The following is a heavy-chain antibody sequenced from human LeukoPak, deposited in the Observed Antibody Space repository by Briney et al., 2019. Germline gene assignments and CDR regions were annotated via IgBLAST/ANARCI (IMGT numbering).Heavy chain of an antibody. J-gene: IGHJ4*02. V-gene: IGHV4-30-4*01. D-gene: IGHD5-24*01. CDR3: ARDVREGYNYDY. CDR2: IYYSGST. Sequence: NTSETLSLTCTVSGGSISSGDYYWSWIRQPPGKGLEWIGYIYYSGSTYYNPSLKSRVTISVDTSKNQFSLKLSSVTAADTAAYYCARDVREGYNYDYWGQGTLVTVSS. CDR1: GGSISSGDYY.